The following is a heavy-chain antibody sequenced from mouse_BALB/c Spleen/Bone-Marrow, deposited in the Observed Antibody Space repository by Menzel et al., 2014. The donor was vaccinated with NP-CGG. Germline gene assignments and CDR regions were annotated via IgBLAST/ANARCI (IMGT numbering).Heavy chain of an antibody. CDR1: GFTFSNYW. Sequence: EVKVEESGGGLVQPGGSMKLSCVASGFTFSNYWMNWVRQSPEKGLEWVAEIRLKSNNYATHYAESVKGRFTISRDDSKSSVYLQMSNLRAEDTGVYYCTRGGSSSFDYWGQGTTLTVSS. CDR3: TRGGSSSFDY. CDR2: IRLKSNNYAT. V-gene: IGHV6-6*02. D-gene: IGHD1-1*01. J-gene: IGHJ2*01.